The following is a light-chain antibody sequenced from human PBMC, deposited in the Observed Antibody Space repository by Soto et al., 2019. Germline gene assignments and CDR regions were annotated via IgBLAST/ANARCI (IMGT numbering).Light chain of an antibody. CDR2: KAS. Sequence: DIQMTQSPPTVSASVGDRVTITCRASQSISSWVAWYQQKPGKGPKLLIYKASHLESGVPSRFSGSGSGTEFTLTISSLQPGDFATYYCQHYNTYPWTFGQGTMVDVK. CDR1: QSISSW. J-gene: IGKJ1*01. V-gene: IGKV1-5*03. CDR3: QHYNTYPWT.